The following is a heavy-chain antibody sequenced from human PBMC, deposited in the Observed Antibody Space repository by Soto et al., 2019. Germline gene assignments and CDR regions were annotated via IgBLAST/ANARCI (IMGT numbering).Heavy chain of an antibody. CDR3: ARGVRSSTYFDGFDY. D-gene: IGHD3-9*01. V-gene: IGHV1-18*04. CDR2: ISAYNGNT. CDR1: GYTFTSYG. J-gene: IGHJ4*02. Sequence: GASVKVSCKASGYTFTSYGISWVRQAPGQGLEWMGWISAYNGNTNYAQKLQGRVTMTTDTSTSTAYVELRSLRSDDTAVYYCARGVRSSTYFDGFDYWGQGTLVTVSS.